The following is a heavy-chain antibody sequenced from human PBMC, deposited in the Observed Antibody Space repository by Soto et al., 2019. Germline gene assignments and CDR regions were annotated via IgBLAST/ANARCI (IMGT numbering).Heavy chain of an antibody. Sequence: GESLKISCKTSGYNFAGYWIGWLRQMPGKGLEWLGISFPGDSGTKYSPSFQGQVIISADKSIRTAYLQWSSLKASDTAIYYCARQSGMDVWGQGTTVSISS. CDR2: SFPGDSGT. J-gene: IGHJ6*02. CDR1: GYNFAGYW. V-gene: IGHV5-51*01. CDR3: ARQSGMDV. D-gene: IGHD5-12*01.